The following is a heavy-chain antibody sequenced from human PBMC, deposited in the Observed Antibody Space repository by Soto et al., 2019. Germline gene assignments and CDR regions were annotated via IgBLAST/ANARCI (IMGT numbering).Heavy chain of an antibody. CDR2: IYHSGST. V-gene: IGHV4-4*02. D-gene: IGHD4-17*01. Sequence: SETLSLPCSVSGCSISSSNWWSWVRQPPGKGLEWIGEIYHSGSTNYNPSLKSRVTISVDKSKNQFSLKLSSVTAADTAVYYCARDHHGDYYYYGMDVWGQGTTVTFS. J-gene: IGHJ6*02. CDR1: GCSISSSNW. CDR3: ARDHHGDYYYYGMDV.